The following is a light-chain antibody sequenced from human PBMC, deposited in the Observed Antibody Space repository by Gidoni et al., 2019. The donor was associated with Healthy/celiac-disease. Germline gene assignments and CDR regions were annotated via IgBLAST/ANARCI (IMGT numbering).Light chain of an antibody. V-gene: IGKV1-39*01. J-gene: IGKJ4*01. CDR1: QSISSY. CDR3: QQSYSTPPT. CDR2: AAS. Sequence: DIQMTQSPSSLSASVGDRVTITCRASQSISSYLNWYQQKPGKDPKLLIYAASSLQSGVPSRFSGSGSGTDLTITISSMQPEDFATYYCQQSYSTPPTFGGGTKVEIK.